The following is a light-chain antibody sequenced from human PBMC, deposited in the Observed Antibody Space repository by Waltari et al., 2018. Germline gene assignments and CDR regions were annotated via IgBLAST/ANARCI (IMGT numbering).Light chain of an antibody. V-gene: IGKV1-9*01. CDR1: PGISNY. J-gene: IGKJ5*01. CDR3: QHRHSYPIT. Sequence: DSQLTQSPSFLPASVGDRVTITGRSSPGISNYLTWYQQKPGKAPKLLIHTASTLQGGVPSRFSGSGSGTEFTLTISSLQPEDFATYYCQHRHSYPITFGQGTRLEIK. CDR2: TAS.